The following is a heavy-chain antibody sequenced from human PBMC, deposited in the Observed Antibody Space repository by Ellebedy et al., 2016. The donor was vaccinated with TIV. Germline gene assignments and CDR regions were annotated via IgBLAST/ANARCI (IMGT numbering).Heavy chain of an antibody. J-gene: IGHJ4*02. Sequence: GESLKISCAASGITVSTNYMSWVRQAPGRGLEWVSIIYSGGGTYYADSVKGRFTISRDNSKNTLYLQTNSLRAEDTAVYYCASRPNGDFHFLDYWGQGTLVTVSS. V-gene: IGHV3-66*01. CDR1: GITVSTNY. CDR3: ASRPNGDFHFLDY. D-gene: IGHD4-17*01. CDR2: IYSGGGT.